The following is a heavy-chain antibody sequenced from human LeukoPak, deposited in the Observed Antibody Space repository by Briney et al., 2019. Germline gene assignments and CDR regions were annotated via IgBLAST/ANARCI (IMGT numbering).Heavy chain of an antibody. Sequence: GGSLRLSCAASGFTFSGYRMSWVRQAPGKGLEWVASIKQDGSEKYYVDSVKGRFTISRDNAKKSLYLQMNSLRAEDTAVYYCARSDLSNPWGQGTLVTVSS. CDR1: GFTFSGYR. CDR3: ARSDLSNP. V-gene: IGHV3-7*01. J-gene: IGHJ5*02. CDR2: IKQDGSEK. D-gene: IGHD4-11*01.